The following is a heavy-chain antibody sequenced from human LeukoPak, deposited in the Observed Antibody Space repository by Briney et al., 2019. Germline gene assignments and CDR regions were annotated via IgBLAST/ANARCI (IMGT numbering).Heavy chain of an antibody. V-gene: IGHV3-30-3*01. CDR1: GFTFSSYA. D-gene: IGHD5/OR15-5a*01. J-gene: IGHJ4*02. CDR2: ISYDGSNK. CDR3: ASDVFLY. Sequence: GGSLRLSCAASGFTFSSYAMHWVRQAPGKGLEWVAVISYDGSNKYYADSVKGRFTISRDNSKNTLYLQMNSLRAEDTAVYYCASDVFLYWGQGTLVTVSS.